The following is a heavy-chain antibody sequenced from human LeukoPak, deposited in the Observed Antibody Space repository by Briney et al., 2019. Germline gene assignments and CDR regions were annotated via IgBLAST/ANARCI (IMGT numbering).Heavy chain of an antibody. CDR1: GYTFTSYG. V-gene: IGHV1-8*02. Sequence: ASVKVSCKASGYTFTSYGINWMRQATGQGLEWMGWMNPHSGDTGYAQKFQGRVTMTRDTSISTAYMELSSLRSEDTAVYYCARGGYFSDYWGQGTLVTVSS. CDR3: ARGGYFSDY. CDR2: MNPHSGDT. J-gene: IGHJ4*02.